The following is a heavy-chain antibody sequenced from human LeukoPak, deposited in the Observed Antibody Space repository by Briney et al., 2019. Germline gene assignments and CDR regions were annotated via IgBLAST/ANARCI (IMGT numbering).Heavy chain of an antibody. CDR3: ARDGYQLLPRGGFDP. D-gene: IGHD2-2*01. Sequence: EINHSGSTNYNPSLKSRVTISVDTSKNQFSLKLSSVTAADTAVYYCARDGYQLLPRGGFDPWGQGTLVTVSS. CDR2: INHSGST. J-gene: IGHJ5*02. V-gene: IGHV4-34*01.